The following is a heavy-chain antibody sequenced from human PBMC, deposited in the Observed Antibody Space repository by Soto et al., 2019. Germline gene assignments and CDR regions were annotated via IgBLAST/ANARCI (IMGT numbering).Heavy chain of an antibody. Sequence: QVQLVQSGAEVKKPGTSVKVSCKASGYTFTYYYMHWVLLAPGQGLEWMGIINPSAGNTNYAQKLRGRVTMTRDTSTSTVYMEVSSLRSEATAVYYCARGSSSSGWYSFDYWGQGTLVTVSS. CDR3: ARGSSSSGWYSFDY. D-gene: IGHD6-19*01. CDR2: INPSAGNT. CDR1: GYTFTYYY. J-gene: IGHJ4*02. V-gene: IGHV1-46*01.